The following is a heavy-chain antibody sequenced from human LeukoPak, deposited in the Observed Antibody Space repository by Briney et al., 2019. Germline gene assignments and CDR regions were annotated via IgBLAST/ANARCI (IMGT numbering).Heavy chain of an antibody. CDR2: ISASSTYI. D-gene: IGHD4-23*01. CDR3: ARDLGGLLRGYGMDI. V-gene: IGHV3-21*01. CDR1: GFTFSSYG. J-gene: IGHJ6*02. Sequence: GGSLRLSCAASGFTFSSYGMHWVRQAPGKGLEWVSSISASSTYIFYADAVKGRFTVSRDNAENSLYLQMNSLRVEDTAVYYCARDLGGLLRGYGMDIWGLGTTVTVSS.